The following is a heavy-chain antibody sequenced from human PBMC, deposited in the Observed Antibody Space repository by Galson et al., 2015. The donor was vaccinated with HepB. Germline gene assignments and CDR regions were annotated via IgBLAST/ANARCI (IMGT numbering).Heavy chain of an antibody. Sequence: SLRLSCAASGFTFSTFTMSWVRQAPGKGLEWVSAISASGGRTFYPDSVKGRFTTSRDNSKNTLYLQMDSLRADDTAIYYCVKDIKDSSGYWFWFDPWGQGTPVTVSS. V-gene: IGHV3-23*01. CDR3: VKDIKDSSGYWFWFDP. CDR1: GFTFSTFT. CDR2: ISASGGRT. J-gene: IGHJ5*02. D-gene: IGHD3-22*01.